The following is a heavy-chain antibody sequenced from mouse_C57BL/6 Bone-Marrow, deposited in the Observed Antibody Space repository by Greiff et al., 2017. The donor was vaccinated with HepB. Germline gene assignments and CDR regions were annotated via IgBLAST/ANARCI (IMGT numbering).Heavy chain of an antibody. Sequence: QVQLKQSGAELVMPGASVKLSCKASGYTFTSYWMHWVKQRPGQGLEWIGEIDPSDSYTNYNQKFKGKSTLTVDKSSSTAYMQLSSLTSEDSAVYYCARAGDYAFAYWGQGTLVTVSA. CDR3: ARAGDYAFAY. CDR1: GYTFTSYW. CDR2: IDPSDSYT. D-gene: IGHD2-4*01. J-gene: IGHJ3*01. V-gene: IGHV1-69*01.